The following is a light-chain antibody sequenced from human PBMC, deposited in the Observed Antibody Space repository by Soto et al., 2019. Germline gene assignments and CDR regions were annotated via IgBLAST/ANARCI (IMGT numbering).Light chain of an antibody. CDR2: RNN. J-gene: IGLJ3*02. CDR3: AAWDDSLSGWV. V-gene: IGLV1-47*01. CDR1: SSNIGSNY. Sequence: QSVLTQPPSVSGTPGQRVTISCPGSSSNIGSNYVYWFQQLPGTAPKLLIYRNNQRPSGVPDRFSGSKSGTSASLAISGLRSEDEADYYCAAWDDSLSGWVFGGGTKLTVL.